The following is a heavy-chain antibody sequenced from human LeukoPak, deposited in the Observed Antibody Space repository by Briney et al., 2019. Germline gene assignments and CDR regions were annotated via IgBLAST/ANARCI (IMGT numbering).Heavy chain of an antibody. Sequence: SETLSLTCTVSGGSISSSSYYWGWIRQPPGKGLEWIGSIYYSGSTYYNPSLKSRVTISVDTSKNQFSLKLSSVTAADTAVYYCASYLLYGDYFYWGQGTLVTVSS. CDR1: GGSISSSSYY. CDR2: IYYSGST. J-gene: IGHJ4*02. D-gene: IGHD4-17*01. CDR3: ASYLLYGDYFY. V-gene: IGHV4-39*07.